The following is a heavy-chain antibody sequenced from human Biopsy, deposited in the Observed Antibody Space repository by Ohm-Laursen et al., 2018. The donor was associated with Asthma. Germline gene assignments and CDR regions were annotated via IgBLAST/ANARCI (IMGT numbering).Heavy chain of an antibody. CDR3: ARRITIFGVVQKDHGMDA. J-gene: IGHJ6*02. CDR1: GGSMTPTSHY. Sequence: TLSLTCAVSGGSMTPTSHYWDWIRQAPGKGLEWIGYISYGGKTSYNPSLKNRVTISRDTCKNQFSLRLASVTAADTAVYFCARRITIFGVVQKDHGMDAWGQGTTVIVSS. V-gene: IGHV4-39*01. CDR2: ISYGGKT. D-gene: IGHD3-3*01.